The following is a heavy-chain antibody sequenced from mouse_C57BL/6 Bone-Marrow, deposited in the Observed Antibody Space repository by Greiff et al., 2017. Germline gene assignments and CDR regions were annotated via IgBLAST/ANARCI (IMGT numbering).Heavy chain of an antibody. CDR2: INPNNGGT. CDR3: ANLDDGYSAWFAY. CDR1: GYTFTDYY. Sequence: EVQLQQSGPELVKPGASVKISCKASGYTFTDYYMNWVKQSHGKSLEWIGDINPNNGGTSSNQEFKGKATLTVAKSSCTASMDLRSLTSEDSAVYYCANLDDGYSAWFAYWGQGTLVTVSA. J-gene: IGHJ3*01. V-gene: IGHV1-26*01. D-gene: IGHD2-3*01.